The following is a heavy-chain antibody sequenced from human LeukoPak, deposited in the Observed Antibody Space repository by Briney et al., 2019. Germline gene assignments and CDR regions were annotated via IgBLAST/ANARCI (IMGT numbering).Heavy chain of an antibody. CDR2: INHSGST. CDR1: GGSFSGYY. J-gene: IGHJ5*02. CDR3: ARGYGDYLDNWFDP. V-gene: IGHV4-34*01. Sequence: PSETLSLTCAVYGGSFSGYYWSWIRQPPGKGLEWIGEINHSGSTNYNPSLKSRVTISVDTSKNQFSLKLSSVTAADTAVYYCARGYGDYLDNWFDPWGQGTLVTVSS. D-gene: IGHD4-17*01.